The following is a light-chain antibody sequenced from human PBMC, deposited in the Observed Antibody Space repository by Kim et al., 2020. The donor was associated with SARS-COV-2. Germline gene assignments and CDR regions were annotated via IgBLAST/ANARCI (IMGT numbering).Light chain of an antibody. CDR2: DTS. CDR1: QSIGGF. Sequence: LSPGEGATRSCRASQSIGGFLAWYQQRPGQTPRLLIYDTSKRATGIPARFSGSGSGTDFTLTISTLESEDFAIYYCQRSSWPITFGQGTRLEIK. V-gene: IGKV3-11*01. CDR3: QRSSWPIT. J-gene: IGKJ5*01.